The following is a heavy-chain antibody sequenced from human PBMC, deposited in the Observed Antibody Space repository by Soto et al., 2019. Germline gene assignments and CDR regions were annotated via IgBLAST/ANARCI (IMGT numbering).Heavy chain of an antibody. V-gene: IGHV4-34*01. CDR1: GGSFSGNY. J-gene: IGHJ4*02. CDR3: ARGHLPGGNSFYFDY. CDR2: VSQSGNT. D-gene: IGHD4-4*01. Sequence: SDTLSLTCAVSGGSFSGNYWTCIRQPPGKGREWIGEVSQSGNTNYHPSLKSRVTISVDTCKNQFSLNLSSVTAADTADYYCARGHLPGGNSFYFDYWGQGSRVPVSS.